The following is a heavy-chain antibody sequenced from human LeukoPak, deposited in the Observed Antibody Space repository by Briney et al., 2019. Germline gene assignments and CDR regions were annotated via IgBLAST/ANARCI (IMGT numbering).Heavy chain of an antibody. CDR3: AKDTTPRPTPFDY. V-gene: IGHV3-23*01. J-gene: IGHJ4*02. CDR2: ISGSGGST. D-gene: IGHD1-1*01. Sequence: GGSLRLSCAASGFTFSSYAMSWVRQAPGKGLEWVSAISGSGGSTYYADSVKGRFTISRGNSKNTLYLQMNSLRAEDTAVYYCAKDTTPRPTPFDYWGQGTLVTVSS. CDR1: GFTFSSYA.